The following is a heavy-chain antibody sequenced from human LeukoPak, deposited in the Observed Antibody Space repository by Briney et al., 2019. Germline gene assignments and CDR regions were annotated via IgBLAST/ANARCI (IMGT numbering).Heavy chain of an antibody. Sequence: SVKVSCKASGGTFSSYAISWVRQAPGQGLEWVGGIIPIFGTANYAQKFQGRVTITADESTSTAYMELSSLRSEDTAVYYCARGGSGYDSSGYMDDAFDIWGQGTMVTVSS. D-gene: IGHD3-22*01. J-gene: IGHJ3*02. CDR2: IIPIFGTA. CDR1: GGTFSSYA. V-gene: IGHV1-69*13. CDR3: ARGGSGYDSSGYMDDAFDI.